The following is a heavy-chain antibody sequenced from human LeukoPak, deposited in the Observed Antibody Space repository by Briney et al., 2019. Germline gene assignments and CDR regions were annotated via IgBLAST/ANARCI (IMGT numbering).Heavy chain of an antibody. J-gene: IGHJ4*02. V-gene: IGHV1-69*04. Sequence: SVKVSCKASGGTFSSYAISWVRQAPGQGLEWMGRIIPILGIANYAQKFQGRVTITADKSTGTAYMELSSLRSEDTAVYYCASRSELGVGSYFDYWGQGTLVTVSS. D-gene: IGHD7-27*01. CDR2: IIPILGIA. CDR1: GGTFSSYA. CDR3: ASRSELGVGSYFDY.